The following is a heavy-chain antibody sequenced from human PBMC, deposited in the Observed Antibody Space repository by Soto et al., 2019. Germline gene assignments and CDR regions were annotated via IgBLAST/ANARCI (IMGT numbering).Heavy chain of an antibody. CDR1: GFTFSSYG. V-gene: IGHV3-30*18. CDR3: AKALGFGGGSEPFDY. CDR2: ISYDGSNK. J-gene: IGHJ4*02. D-gene: IGHD3-16*01. Sequence: QVQLVESGGGVVQPGRSLRLSCAASGFTFSSYGMHWVRQAPGKGLEWVAVISYDGSNKYYADSVKGRFTISRDNSKNTLYLQMNSLRAEDTAVYYCAKALGFGGGSEPFDYWGQGTLVTVSS.